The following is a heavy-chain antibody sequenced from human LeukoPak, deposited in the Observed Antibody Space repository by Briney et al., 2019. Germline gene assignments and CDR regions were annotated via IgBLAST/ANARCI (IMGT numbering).Heavy chain of an antibody. J-gene: IGHJ6*02. Sequence: PSETLSLTCTVSGASINTTIYCWGWLRQPPGKGREWIVSIYYTGSTYYNPSLKSRVTMSVDTSKNQFSVRLSSVTAADAAVYVCARHTAANSAYFYYYYGMDVWGQGTTVTVSS. D-gene: IGHD1-26*01. CDR3: ARHTAANSAYFYYYYGMDV. V-gene: IGHV4-39*01. CDR1: GASINTTIYC. CDR2: IYYTGST.